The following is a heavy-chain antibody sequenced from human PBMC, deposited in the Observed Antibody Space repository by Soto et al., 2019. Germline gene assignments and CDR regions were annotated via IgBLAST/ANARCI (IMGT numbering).Heavy chain of an antibody. J-gene: IGHJ6*04. Sequence: GESLKISCKGSGYSFTSYWISWVRQMPGKGLEWMGRIDPSDSYTNYSPSFQGHGTTSADKAISTAYLQWSSLKASDTAMYYCARGFWSGYLYYCYYGMNVWGKGTTVTVSS. CDR3: ARGFWSGYLYYCYYGMNV. D-gene: IGHD3-3*01. V-gene: IGHV5-10-1*01. CDR1: GYSFTSYW. CDR2: IDPSDSYT.